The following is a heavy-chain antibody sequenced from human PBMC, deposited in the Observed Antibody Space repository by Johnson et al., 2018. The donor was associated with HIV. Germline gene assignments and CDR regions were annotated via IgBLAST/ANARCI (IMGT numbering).Heavy chain of an antibody. V-gene: IGHV3-20*04. Sequence: VQLVESGGGVVRPGGSLRLSCAASGFTFEDYGMHWVRQAPGKGLEWVSGINWNGGSTGYADPVKGRFTLYRDNAKNSLYLQMTRLRVEDTALYYCARERISGNSGARALDIWGQVTMVTVSS. CDR2: INWNGGST. D-gene: IGHD4-23*01. CDR1: GFTFEDYG. J-gene: IGHJ3*02. CDR3: ARERISGNSGARALDI.